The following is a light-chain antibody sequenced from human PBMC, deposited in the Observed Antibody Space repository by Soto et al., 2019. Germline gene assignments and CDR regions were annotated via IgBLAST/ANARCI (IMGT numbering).Light chain of an antibody. V-gene: IGLV2-14*01. J-gene: IGLJ1*01. Sequence: QSALTQPASVSGSPGQSITISCTGTSSDVGGYNYVSWYQQHPGKAPKLMIYDVSNRPSGVSNRFSGSKSCNTASLTISGIQAEDEADYYCSSYTSSSTRVFGTATKLTV. CDR2: DVS. CDR1: SSDVGGYNY. CDR3: SSYTSSSTRV.